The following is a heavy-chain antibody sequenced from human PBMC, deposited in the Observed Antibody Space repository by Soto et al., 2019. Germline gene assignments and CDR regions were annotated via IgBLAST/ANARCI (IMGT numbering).Heavy chain of an antibody. CDR2: IWYDGSNK. CDR3: AGARKIVANYMDV. D-gene: IGHD5-12*01. CDR1: GFTFSSYA. Sequence: GGSLRLSCAASGFTFSSYAMSWVRQAPGKGLEWVAVIWYDGSNKYYADSVKGRFTISRDNSKNTLYLQMNSLRAEDTAVYYCAGARKIVANYMDVWGKGTTVTVSS. J-gene: IGHJ6*03. V-gene: IGHV3-33*08.